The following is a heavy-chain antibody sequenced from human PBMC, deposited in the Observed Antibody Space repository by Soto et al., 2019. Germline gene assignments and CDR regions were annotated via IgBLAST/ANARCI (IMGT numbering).Heavy chain of an antibody. J-gene: IGHJ3*02. V-gene: IGHV3-53*02. Sequence: EEQVVETGGGLIQPGGSLRLSCAAPGFTLSSNYMSWVRQAPGKGLEWVSVIYSGGSIYYADSVKGRFTISRDNSKNSLYLQMNNLRAEDTAIYYCARGENDAFDIWGQGTMVTVSS. CDR2: IYSGGSI. CDR1: GFTLSSNY. CDR3: ARGENDAFDI.